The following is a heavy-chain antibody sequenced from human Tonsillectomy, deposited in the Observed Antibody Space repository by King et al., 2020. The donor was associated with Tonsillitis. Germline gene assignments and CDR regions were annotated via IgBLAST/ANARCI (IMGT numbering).Heavy chain of an antibody. V-gene: IGHV3-48*02. J-gene: IGHJ4*02. D-gene: IGHD1-26*01. Sequence: VQLVQSGGGLVQPGGSLRLSCAASGFTFSSYNMNWVRQAPGKGLDWVSYISSSSTTIYYAGSVKGRFTISRDNAKNSLYLQMNNLRDEDTAVYYCASQWGSYYHFDYWGQGTLVTVSS. CDR1: GFTFSSYN. CDR2: ISSSSTTI. CDR3: ASQWGSYYHFDY.